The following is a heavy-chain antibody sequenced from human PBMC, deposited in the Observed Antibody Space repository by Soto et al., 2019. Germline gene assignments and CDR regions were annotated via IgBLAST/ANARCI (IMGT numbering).Heavy chain of an antibody. CDR1: GFTVSINS. CDR2: IYSGGST. D-gene: IGHD3-22*01. Sequence: GGALRVSCAASGFTVSINSMIWVRQAPGKGLEWVSVIYSGGSTYYADSVKGRFTISRDNSKNTLYLQMNSLRAEDTAVYYCASNYDSSTYYVYWGQGTLVTVSS. CDR3: ASNYDSSTYYVY. J-gene: IGHJ4*02. V-gene: IGHV3-53*01.